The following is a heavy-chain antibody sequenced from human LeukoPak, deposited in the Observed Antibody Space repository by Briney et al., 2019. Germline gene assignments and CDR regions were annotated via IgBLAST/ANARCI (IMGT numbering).Heavy chain of an antibody. CDR2: IKQDGSEK. CDR3: ARGRRMARYCSGGSCYFDY. V-gene: IGHV3-7*03. J-gene: IGHJ4*02. Sequence: GGSLRFSCAASGFTFSSYWMSWVRQAPGKGLEWVANIKQDGSEKYYVDSVKGRFTISRDNAKNSLYLQMNSLRAEDTAVYYCARGRRMARYCSGGSCYFDYWGQGTLVTVSS. D-gene: IGHD2-15*01. CDR1: GFTFSSYW.